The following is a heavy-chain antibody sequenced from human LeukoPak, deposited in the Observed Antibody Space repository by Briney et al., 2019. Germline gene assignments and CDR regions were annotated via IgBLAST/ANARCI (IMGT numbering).Heavy chain of an antibody. CDR1: GGTFSSYA. CDR3: ARGGSIAAAGTRFDY. J-gene: IGHJ4*02. D-gene: IGHD6-13*01. CDR2: IIPIFGTA. V-gene: IGHV1-69*13. Sequence: SVKVSCKASGGTFSSYAISWVRRAPGQGLEWMGGIIPIFGTANYAQKFQGRVTITADESTSTAYMELSSLRSEDTAVYYCARGGSIAAAGTRFDYWGQGTLVTVSS.